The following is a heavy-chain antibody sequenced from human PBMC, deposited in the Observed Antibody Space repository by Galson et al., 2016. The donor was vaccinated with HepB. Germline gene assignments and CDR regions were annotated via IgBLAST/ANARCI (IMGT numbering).Heavy chain of an antibody. CDR2: IRYDGSNK. CDR3: ARDFDY. J-gene: IGHJ4*02. Sequence: SLRLSCAASGFTFSSYGMHWVRQAPGRGLEWVTFIRYDGSNKYYADSVKGRFTISRDNSKNTLYLQMNSRRAEDTAVYYCARDFDYWSQGTLVTVSS. V-gene: IGHV3-30*02. CDR1: GFTFSSYG.